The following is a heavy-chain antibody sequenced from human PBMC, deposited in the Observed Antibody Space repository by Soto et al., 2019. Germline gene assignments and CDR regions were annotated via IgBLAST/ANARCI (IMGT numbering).Heavy chain of an antibody. V-gene: IGHV1-18*01. J-gene: IGHJ4*02. CDR1: GYTFTSYG. CDR3: ARDVTYYDFWGGYSFDY. CDR2: ISAYNGNT. D-gene: IGHD3-3*01. Sequence: GASVKVSCKASGYTFTSYGISWVRQAPGQGLEWMGWISAYNGNTNYAQKLQGRVTMTTDTSTSTAYMELRSLRSDDTAVYYCARDVTYYDFWGGYSFDYWGQGTLVTVSS.